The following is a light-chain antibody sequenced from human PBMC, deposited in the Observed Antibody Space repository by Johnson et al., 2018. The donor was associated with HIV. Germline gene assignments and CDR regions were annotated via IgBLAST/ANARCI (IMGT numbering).Light chain of an antibody. Sequence: QSVLTQPPSVSAAPGQKVTISCSGSSYNIGNNYVSWYQQLPGTAPKLLIYAKNKRPSGVPDRFSASKSGTSATLDITGLQTGDEADYYCGTWDSSLSALYVFGTGTKVTVL. J-gene: IGLJ1*01. CDR1: SYNIGNNY. V-gene: IGLV1-51*01. CDR2: AKN. CDR3: GTWDSSLSALYV.